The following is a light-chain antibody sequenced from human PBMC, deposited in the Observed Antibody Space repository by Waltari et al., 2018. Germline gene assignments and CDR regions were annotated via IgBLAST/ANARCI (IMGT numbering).Light chain of an antibody. J-gene: IGKJ5*01. CDR1: QSVSSY. CDR3: QQRSNWPT. CDR2: DAS. Sequence: EMVLTPYPATLSLDPGESATLSCRASQSVSSYLAWYQQKPGQAPRLLIYDASNRATGIPARFSGSGSGTDFTLTISSLEPEDFAVYYCQQRSNWPTFGQGTRLEIK. V-gene: IGKV3-11*01.